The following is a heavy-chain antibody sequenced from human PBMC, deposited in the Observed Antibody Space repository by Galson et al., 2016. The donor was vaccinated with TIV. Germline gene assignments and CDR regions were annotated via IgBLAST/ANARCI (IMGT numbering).Heavy chain of an antibody. CDR2: IKEDGSEI. Sequence: SLRLSCAASGFSFRSYWMSWVRQAPGKGLQWVANIKEDGSEIYYVDSVKGRFTISRDNAKNSLYLQMNSLRAEDTAVYYCAKGTEIVLMVSWYFDLWGRGTLVTVSS. D-gene: IGHD2-8*01. CDR1: GFSFRSYW. CDR3: AKGTEIVLMVSWYFDL. V-gene: IGHV3-7*03. J-gene: IGHJ2*01.